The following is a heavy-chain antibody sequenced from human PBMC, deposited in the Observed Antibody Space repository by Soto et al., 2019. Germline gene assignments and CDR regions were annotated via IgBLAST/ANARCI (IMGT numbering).Heavy chain of an antibody. V-gene: IGHV1-69*06. CDR1: GGISTSHS. D-gene: IGHD3-10*01. Sequence: SVKVSCKASGGISTSHSISWIRQAPGQGLQWMGGIIPLFGRGNHAQQFQDRLTITADKSTSTVYMELSSLRLTDTAVYYCASDMDYYHYYGMDVWGQGTTVTVPS. CDR3: ASDMDYYHYYGMDV. CDR2: IIPLFGRG. J-gene: IGHJ6*02.